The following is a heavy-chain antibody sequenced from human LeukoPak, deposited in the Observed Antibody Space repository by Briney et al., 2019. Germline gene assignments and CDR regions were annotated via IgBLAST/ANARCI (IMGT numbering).Heavy chain of an antibody. Sequence: GGPLRLSCAASGFTFSSYSMNWVRQAPGKGLEWVSSISSSSSYIYYADSAKGRFTISRDNAKNSLYLQMNSLRAEDTAVYYCATISSGWLFDYWGQGTLVTVSS. J-gene: IGHJ4*02. V-gene: IGHV3-21*01. CDR3: ATISSGWLFDY. D-gene: IGHD6-19*01. CDR1: GFTFSSYS. CDR2: ISSSSSYI.